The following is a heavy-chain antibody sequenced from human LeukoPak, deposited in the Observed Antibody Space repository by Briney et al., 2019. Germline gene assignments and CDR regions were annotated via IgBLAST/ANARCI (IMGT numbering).Heavy chain of an antibody. V-gene: IGHV1-69*13. J-gene: IGHJ4*02. CDR1: GGTFTSYA. CDR3: ARFGGSSSKYFDY. Sequence: SVKVSCKASGGTFTSYAISWVRQAPGQGLEWMGGIIPIFGTANYAQKFQGRVTITADESTSTAYMELSSLRSEDTAVYYCARFGGSSSKYFDYWGQGTLVTVSS. CDR2: IIPIFGTA. D-gene: IGHD6-6*01.